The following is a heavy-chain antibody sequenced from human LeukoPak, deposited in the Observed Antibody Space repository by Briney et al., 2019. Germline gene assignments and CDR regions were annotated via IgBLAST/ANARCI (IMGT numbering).Heavy chain of an antibody. D-gene: IGHD5-12*01. CDR1: GGSISSYY. CDR2: IYTSGST. V-gene: IGHV4-4*07. J-gene: IGHJ5*02. CDR3: AREGWLRIATTDVTPSNWFDP. Sequence: PSETLSLTCTVSGGSISSYYWSWIRQPAGKGLEWIGRIYTSGSTNYNPSLKSRVTMSVDTSKNQFSLKLSSVTAADTAVYYCAREGWLRIATTDVTPSNWFDPWGQGTLVTVSS.